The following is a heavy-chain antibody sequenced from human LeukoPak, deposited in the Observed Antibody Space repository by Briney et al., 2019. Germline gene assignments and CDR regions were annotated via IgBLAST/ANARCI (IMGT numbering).Heavy chain of an antibody. J-gene: IGHJ4*02. V-gene: IGHV3-23*01. D-gene: IGHD6-19*01. CDR3: ATDKGSSGWSN. CDR2: ISGSGGNT. Sequence: GGSLRLSCVVSGFTFTSYAMSWVRQAPGKGLEWVSAISGSGGNTYYADSVKGRFTISRDNSKNTLYLQMNSLRAEDTAVYYCATDKGSSGWSNWGQGTLVSVSS. CDR1: GFTFTSYA.